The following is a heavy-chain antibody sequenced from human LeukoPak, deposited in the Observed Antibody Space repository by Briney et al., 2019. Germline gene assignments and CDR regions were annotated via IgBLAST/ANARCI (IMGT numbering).Heavy chain of an antibody. Sequence: ASVKVSCKASGYPFSAHFLNWVRQAPGQGLEWMGNIDTTTGNPRYAQDFTGRFVFSLNTSVSTAYLQITSLKADDTAAYYCVRGTPTPGMDYWGQGTQVTVSS. CDR2: IDTTTGNP. V-gene: IGHV7-4-1*02. J-gene: IGHJ4*02. CDR3: VRGTPTPGMDY. CDR1: GYPFSAHF. D-gene: IGHD3-10*01.